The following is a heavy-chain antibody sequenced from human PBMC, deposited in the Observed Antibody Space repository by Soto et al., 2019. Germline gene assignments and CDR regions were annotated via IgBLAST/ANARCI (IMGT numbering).Heavy chain of an antibody. CDR2: IYYSGST. D-gene: IGHD2-15*01. J-gene: IGHJ4*02. CDR3: ARHTPAISISDH. Sequence: SETLSLTCTVSGGSVSSGTYYWSWIRQSPGRGLEWIGYIYYSGSTNYNPSLKSRVTISVDTSKNQFSLKLSSVTAADTAVYYCARHTPAISISDHWGQGTLVTVSS. CDR1: GGSVSSGTYY. V-gene: IGHV4-61*01.